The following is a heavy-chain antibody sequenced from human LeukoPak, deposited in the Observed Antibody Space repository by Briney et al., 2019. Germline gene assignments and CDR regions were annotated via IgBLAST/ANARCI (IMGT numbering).Heavy chain of an antibody. V-gene: IGHV3-11*05. CDR1: GFIFSDFY. CDR3: ASDQVSGVFDY. Sequence: TTGGSLRLSCAGSGFIFSDFYINWIRQSPGKGLEWLAYIRPDGSYTTYGDSVKGRFVISRDNAKNSVSLQMNSLRVEDTAVYFCASDQVSGVFDYWGQGARVTVS. CDR2: IRPDGSYT. J-gene: IGHJ4*02. D-gene: IGHD5/OR15-5a*01.